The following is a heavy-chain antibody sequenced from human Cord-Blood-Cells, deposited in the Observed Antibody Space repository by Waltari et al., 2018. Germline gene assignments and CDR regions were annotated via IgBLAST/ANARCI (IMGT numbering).Heavy chain of an antibody. J-gene: IGHJ3*02. V-gene: IGHV1-2*04. D-gene: IGHD2-2*01. CDR3: ARDSGSTSCDAFDI. CDR2: INPNSGGT. CDR1: GYTFTGYY. Sequence: QVQLVQSGAEVKKPGASVKVSCKASGYTFTGYYMHWVRQAPGQGLEWRGWINPNSGGTNYAQKFQGWVTMTRDTSISTAYMELSRLRSDDTAVYYCARDSGSTSCDAFDIWGQGTMVTVSS.